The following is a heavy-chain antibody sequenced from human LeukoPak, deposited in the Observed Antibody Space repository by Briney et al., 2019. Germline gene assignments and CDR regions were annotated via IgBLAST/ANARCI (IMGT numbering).Heavy chain of an antibody. CDR2: INHSGST. Sequence: PSETLSLTCAVYGGSFSVYYWSWIRQPPGKGLEWIGEINHSGSTNYNPSLKSRVTISVDTSKNQFFLKLSSVTAADTAVYYCARFRRGNYDSSGYYYWGQGTLVTVSS. D-gene: IGHD3-22*01. CDR3: ARFRRGNYDSSGYYY. V-gene: IGHV4-34*01. J-gene: IGHJ4*02. CDR1: GGSFSVYY.